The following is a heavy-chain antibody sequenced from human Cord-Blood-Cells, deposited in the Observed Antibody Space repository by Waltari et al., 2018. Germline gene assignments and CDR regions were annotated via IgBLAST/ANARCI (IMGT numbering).Heavy chain of an antibody. CDR3: AKAERGGSGSYFDY. D-gene: IGHD3-10*01. Sequence: QAPGKGLEWVSGISWNSGSIGYADSVKGRFTISRDNAKNSLYLQMNSLRAEDTALYYCAKAERGGSGSYFDYWGQGTLVTVSS. J-gene: IGHJ4*02. V-gene: IGHV3-9*01. CDR2: ISWNSGSI.